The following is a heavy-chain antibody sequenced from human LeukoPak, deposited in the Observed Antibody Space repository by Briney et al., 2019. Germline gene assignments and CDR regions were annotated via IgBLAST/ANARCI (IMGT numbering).Heavy chain of an antibody. Sequence: SVKVSCKASGGTFSSYAISCVRQDPGQGLEWMGGIIPIFGTANYAQKFQGRVTITADESTSTAYMELSSLRSEDTAVYYCARDGEDSSGYYSIGIWGQGTLVTVSS. V-gene: IGHV1-69*13. CDR3: ARDGEDSSGYYSIGI. J-gene: IGHJ4*02. D-gene: IGHD3-22*01. CDR1: GGTFSSYA. CDR2: IIPIFGTA.